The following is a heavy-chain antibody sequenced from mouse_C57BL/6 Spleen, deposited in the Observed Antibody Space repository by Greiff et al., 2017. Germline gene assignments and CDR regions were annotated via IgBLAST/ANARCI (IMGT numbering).Heavy chain of an antibody. V-gene: IGHV1-69*01. CDR1: GYTFTSYW. J-gene: IGHJ2*01. Sequence: QVQLQQSGAELVMPGASVKLSCKASGYTFTSYWMHWVKQRPGQGLEWIGEIDPSDSYTNYNQKFKGKSTLTVDKSSSTAYMQLSSLTSEDSAVYYCARGLTGIDYFDYWGQGTTLTVSS. CDR3: ARGLTGIDYFDY. CDR2: IDPSDSYT. D-gene: IGHD4-1*01.